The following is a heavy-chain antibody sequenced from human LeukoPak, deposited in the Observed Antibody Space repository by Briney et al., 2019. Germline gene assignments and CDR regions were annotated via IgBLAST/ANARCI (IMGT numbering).Heavy chain of an antibody. CDR1: GGTFSSYA. J-gene: IGHJ5*02. CDR3: AVDCSSTSCSLKYNWFDP. D-gene: IGHD2-2*01. CDR2: IIPIFGTA. Sequence: SVKVSCKASGGTFSSYAISWVRQAPGQGLEWMGGIIPIFGTANYAQKFQGRVTITADESTSTAYMELSNLRSEDTAVYYCAVDCSSTSCSLKYNWFDPWGQGTLVTVSS. V-gene: IGHV1-69*13.